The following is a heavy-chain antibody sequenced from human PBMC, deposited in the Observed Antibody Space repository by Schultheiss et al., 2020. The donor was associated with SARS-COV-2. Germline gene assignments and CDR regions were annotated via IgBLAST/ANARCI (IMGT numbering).Heavy chain of an antibody. CDR3: AKDMDPWWRIAAAGTVDY. D-gene: IGHD6-13*01. CDR1: GGSFSGYY. V-gene: IGHV4-59*12. J-gene: IGHJ4*02. CDR2: IYYSGST. Sequence: SETLSLTCAVYGGSFSGYYWSWIRQPPGKGLEWIGYIYYSGSTNYNPSLKSRVTISVDTSKNQFSLKLSSVTAADTALYYCAKDMDPWWRIAAAGTVDYWGQGTLVTVSS.